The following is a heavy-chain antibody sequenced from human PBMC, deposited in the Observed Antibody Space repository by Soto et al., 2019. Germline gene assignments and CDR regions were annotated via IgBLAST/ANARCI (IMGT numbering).Heavy chain of an antibody. D-gene: IGHD6-19*01. CDR2: ISSDGTRT. CDR1: GFTFDGYW. V-gene: IGHV3-74*01. Sequence: PGGSLRLSCAASGFTFDGYWMHWVRQAPGKGLVWVSRISSDGTRTTYADSVKGRFTISRDNSKNTLYLQMNSLRAEDTAVYSCARDKSPYSSGWHNRHFEYWGQGTLVTVSS. CDR3: ARDKSPYSSGWHNRHFEY. J-gene: IGHJ4*02.